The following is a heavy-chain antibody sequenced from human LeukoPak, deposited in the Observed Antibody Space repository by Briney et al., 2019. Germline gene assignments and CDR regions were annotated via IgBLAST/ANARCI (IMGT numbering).Heavy chain of an antibody. Sequence: PGGSLRLSCAASGFTFSSFAMSWVRQAPGKGLEWVALITNKADRYTIKYAASVEGRFTISRDDSKNSLYLQMNSLKTEDTAVYYCADLGAARGFEIWGQGTLVTVSS. CDR2: ITNKADRYTI. J-gene: IGHJ3*02. V-gene: IGHV3-72*01. CDR3: ADLGAARGFEI. D-gene: IGHD1-26*01. CDR1: GFTFSSFA.